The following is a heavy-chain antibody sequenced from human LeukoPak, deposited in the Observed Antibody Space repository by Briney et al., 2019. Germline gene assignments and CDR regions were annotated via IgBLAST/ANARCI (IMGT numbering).Heavy chain of an antibody. V-gene: IGHV3-74*01. J-gene: IGHJ4*02. Sequence: GGSLRLSCAASGFTFSSYWMHWVRQAPGKGLVWVSRINSDGGSTGYADSVKGRFTISRDNTKNTLYLQMNSLRAEDTALYYCARGGTSGSLIYWGQGTLVTVSS. D-gene: IGHD1-26*01. CDR2: INSDGGST. CDR3: ARGGTSGSLIY. CDR1: GFTFSSYW.